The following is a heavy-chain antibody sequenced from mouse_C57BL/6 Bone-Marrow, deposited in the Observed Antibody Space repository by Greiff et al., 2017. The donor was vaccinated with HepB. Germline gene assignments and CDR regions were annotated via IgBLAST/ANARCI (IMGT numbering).Heavy chain of an antibody. D-gene: IGHD2-12*01. J-gene: IGHJ4*01. CDR2: IDPSDSYT. CDR3: ARSTTELYYAMDY. V-gene: IGHV1-69*01. CDR1: GYTFTSYW. Sequence: VQLQQPGAELVMPGASVKLSCKASGYTFTSYWMHWVKQRPGQGLEWIGEIDPSDSYTNYNQKFKGKSTLTVDKSSSTAYMQLSSLTSEDSAVYYCARSTTELYYAMDYWGQGTSVTVSS.